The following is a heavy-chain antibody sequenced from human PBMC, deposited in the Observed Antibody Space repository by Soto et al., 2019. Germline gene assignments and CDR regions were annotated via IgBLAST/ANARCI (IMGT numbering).Heavy chain of an antibody. D-gene: IGHD3-22*01. Sequence: SETLSLTCSVSGDSMSSGAYYWNWIRQHPGKGLEWVAYIYYSGNTYYNPSLRSRINISVDTSKSQFSLKLTSVTDADTAVYYCASSYSGYLDNWGQGTLVTVSS. CDR3: ASSYSGYLDN. CDR1: GDSMSSGAYY. V-gene: IGHV4-31*03. CDR2: IYYSGNT. J-gene: IGHJ4*02.